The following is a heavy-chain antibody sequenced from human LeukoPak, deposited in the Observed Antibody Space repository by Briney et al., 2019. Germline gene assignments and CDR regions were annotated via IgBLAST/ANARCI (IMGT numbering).Heavy chain of an antibody. J-gene: IGHJ4*02. Sequence: PGGSLRLSCAASGFTLSSYAMSWVRQAPGKGLEWVSYINDVSGDIHYADSVKGRFTISRDNAKNTLYLQMNSLRAEDTAVYYCARDTYQPGRIDCWGQGTLVIVSS. CDR2: INDVSGDI. D-gene: IGHD2-2*01. CDR1: GFTLSSYA. V-gene: IGHV3-21*05. CDR3: ARDTYQPGRIDC.